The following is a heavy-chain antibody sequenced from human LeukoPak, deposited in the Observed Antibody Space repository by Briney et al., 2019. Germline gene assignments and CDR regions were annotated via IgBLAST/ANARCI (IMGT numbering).Heavy chain of an antibody. V-gene: IGHV3-74*01. Sequence: PGGSLRLSCAASGFTFSSYWMHWVRQAPGKGLVWVSRISSDGSSTSYADSVKGRFTISRDNAKNTLYLQMNSLGAEDTAVYYCARQGATSAFDIWGQGTMVTVSS. CDR1: GFTFSSYW. J-gene: IGHJ3*02. D-gene: IGHD1-26*01. CDR2: ISSDGSST. CDR3: ARQGATSAFDI.